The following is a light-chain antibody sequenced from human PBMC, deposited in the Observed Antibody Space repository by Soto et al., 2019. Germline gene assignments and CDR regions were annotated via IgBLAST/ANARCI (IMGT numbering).Light chain of an antibody. CDR1: QSLLHRNGNNY. CDR2: MGS. CDR3: MQALQAPLS. J-gene: IGKJ4*01. V-gene: IGKV2-28*01. Sequence: DIVMTQSPLSLPVTPGEPASISCRSSQSLLHRNGNNYLDWFLQKPGQSPQLLIYMGSNRASGVSDRFSGSGSGTDFTLKISRVEADDVGIYYCMQALQAPLSFGGGTKLEI.